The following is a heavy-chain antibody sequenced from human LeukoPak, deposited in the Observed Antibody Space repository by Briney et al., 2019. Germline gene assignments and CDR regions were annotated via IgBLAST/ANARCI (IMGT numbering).Heavy chain of an antibody. J-gene: IGHJ4*02. CDR3: ARTSYSSSWYYFDY. Sequence: ASVKVSCKASGYTFTGYYMHWVRQAPGQGLGWMGWINPNSGGTNYAQKFQGWVTMTRDTSISTAYMELSRLRPDDTAVYYCARTSYSSSWYYFDYWGQGTLVTVSS. V-gene: IGHV1-2*04. CDR1: GYTFTGYY. D-gene: IGHD6-13*01. CDR2: INPNSGGT.